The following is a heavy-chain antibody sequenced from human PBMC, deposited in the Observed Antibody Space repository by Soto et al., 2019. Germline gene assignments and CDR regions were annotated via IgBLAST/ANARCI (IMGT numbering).Heavy chain of an antibody. CDR2: IDPSDSYT. D-gene: IGHD3-10*01. J-gene: IGHJ6*02. V-gene: IGHV5-10-1*01. CDR3: ARGNRITPYYYYYGMDV. CDR1: GYSFTSYW. Sequence: GESLKISCKGSGYSFTSYWISWVRQMPGKGLEWMGRIDPSDSYTNYSPSFQGHVTISADKSISTAYLQWSSLKASDTAMYYCARGNRITPYYYYYGMDVWGQGTTVTVSS.